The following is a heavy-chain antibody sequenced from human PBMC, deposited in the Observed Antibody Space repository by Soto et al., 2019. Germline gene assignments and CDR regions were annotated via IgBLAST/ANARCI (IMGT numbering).Heavy chain of an antibody. CDR1: GDSVISDGFY. Sequence: PSETLSLTCTVSGDSVISDGFYWSWIRQHPGKGLECIGYIFYSGSTHYNPSLKSRVRISVDTSKNQFSLNLNSVTAADTAVYYCASGRTYYYGSGTYGFDYWGQGALVTVSS. CDR3: ASGRTYYYGSGTYGFDY. V-gene: IGHV4-31*03. J-gene: IGHJ4*02. D-gene: IGHD3-10*01. CDR2: IFYSGST.